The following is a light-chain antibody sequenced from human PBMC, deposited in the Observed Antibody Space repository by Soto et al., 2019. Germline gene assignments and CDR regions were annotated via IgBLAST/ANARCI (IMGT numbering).Light chain of an antibody. CDR1: SGHSTYT. Sequence: QLVLTQSPSASASPGASVKLTCTLSSGHSTYTIAWQQQHPGKGPRYLMRLKNDGSHTKGDGIPDRFSGSSFGAERYLTISSLQSEDEADYYCQTWDTGIQVFGAGTKLTVL. V-gene: IGLV4-69*01. CDR3: QTWDTGIQV. CDR2: LKNDGSH. J-gene: IGLJ2*01.